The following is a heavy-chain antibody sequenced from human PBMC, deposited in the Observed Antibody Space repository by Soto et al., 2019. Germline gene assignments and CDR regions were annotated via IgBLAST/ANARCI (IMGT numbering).Heavy chain of an antibody. J-gene: IGHJ6*02. Sequence: SVKVSCKASGGTFSSYAISWVRQAPGQGLEWMGGIIPIFGTANYAQKFQGRVTITADESTSTAYMELSSLRSEDTAVYYCARDRVLRVNIVVVPDAISLLYGMDVWGQGTTVTVSS. CDR2: IIPIFGTA. V-gene: IGHV1-69*13. D-gene: IGHD2-2*02. CDR1: GGTFSSYA. CDR3: ARDRVLRVNIVVVPDAISLLYGMDV.